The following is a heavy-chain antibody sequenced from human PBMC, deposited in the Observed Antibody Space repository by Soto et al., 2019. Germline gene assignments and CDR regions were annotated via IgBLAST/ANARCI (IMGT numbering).Heavy chain of an antibody. V-gene: IGHV4-59*01. D-gene: IGHD3-3*01. CDR1: GGSISSYY. J-gene: IGHJ6*02. CDR2: IYYSGST. CDR3: ARGRPGLWSGYYYYYYGMDV. Sequence: QVQLQESGPGLVKPSETLSVTCTVSGGSISSYYWSWIRQPPGKGLEWLGYIYYSGSTNYNPSLQSRVTISVDTSKNQFSLKLSSVTAADTAVYYCARGRPGLWSGYYYYYYGMDVWGQGTTVTVSS.